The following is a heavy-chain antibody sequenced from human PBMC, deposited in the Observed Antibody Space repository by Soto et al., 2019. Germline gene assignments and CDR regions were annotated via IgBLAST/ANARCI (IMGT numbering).Heavy chain of an antibody. D-gene: IGHD2-15*01. Sequence: PSETLSLPCAVYGGSFSGYYWSWIRQPPGKGLEWIGEINHSGSTNYNPSLKSRVTISVDTSKNQFSLKLSSVTAADTAVYYCARGLVVGAATVEGGWFDPWGQGTLVTVSS. J-gene: IGHJ5*02. CDR1: GGSFSGYY. V-gene: IGHV4-34*01. CDR2: INHSGST. CDR3: ARGLVVGAATVEGGWFDP.